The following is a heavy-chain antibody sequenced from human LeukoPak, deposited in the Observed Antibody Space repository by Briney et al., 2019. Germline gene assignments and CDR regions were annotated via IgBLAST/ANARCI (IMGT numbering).Heavy chain of an antibody. D-gene: IGHD6-19*01. CDR1: GFTFSSYG. Sequence: GGSLRLSCAASGFTFSSYGMHWVRQAPGKGLEWVAVISYDGSNKYYADSVKGRFTISGDNSKNTLYLQMNSLRAEDTAVYYCAKELVEAVAGSYYYYYGMDVWGQGTTVTVSS. V-gene: IGHV3-30*18. CDR3: AKELVEAVAGSYYYYYGMDV. J-gene: IGHJ6*02. CDR2: ISYDGSNK.